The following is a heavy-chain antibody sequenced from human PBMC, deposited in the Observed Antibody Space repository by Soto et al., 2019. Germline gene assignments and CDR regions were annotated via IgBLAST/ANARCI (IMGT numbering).Heavy chain of an antibody. J-gene: IGHJ3*02. CDR3: ARELLITFGGAIDTGAFDI. Sequence: SETLSLTCTVSGGSISSGDYYWSWIRQPPGKGLEWIGYIYYSGSTYYNPSLKSRVTISVDTSKNQFSLKLSSVTAADTAVYYCARELLITFGGAIDTGAFDIWGQGTMVTVSS. CDR1: GGSISSGDYY. CDR2: IYYSGST. V-gene: IGHV4-30-4*01. D-gene: IGHD3-16*02.